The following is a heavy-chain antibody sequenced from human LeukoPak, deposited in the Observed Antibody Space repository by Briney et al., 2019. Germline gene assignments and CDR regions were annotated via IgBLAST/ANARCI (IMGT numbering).Heavy chain of an antibody. CDR1: GFTFSAYN. CDR2: ITSDSRYM. D-gene: IGHD3-10*01. J-gene: IGHJ4*02. Sequence: GGSLSLSCAASGFTFSAYNMNWVRQAPGKGLEWVSSITSDSRYMYYADSVKGRFTISRDNGKNMLYLQMNSLRAEDTAVYYCAKGPRTVRFGDRHKGIFDYWGQGTLVTVSS. CDR3: AKGPRTVRFGDRHKGIFDY. V-gene: IGHV3-21*04.